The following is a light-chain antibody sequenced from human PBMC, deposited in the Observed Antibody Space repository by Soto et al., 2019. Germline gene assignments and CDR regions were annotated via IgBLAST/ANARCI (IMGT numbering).Light chain of an antibody. CDR3: QHWVDYMWT. Sequence: DIHLTQSPSTLSASVGDRVTITGRASQSISSWLAWYQQKPGKAPKLLIYKASTLESGVPSRFSGSGSGTEFTLTFSSLQPDDFATYYCQHWVDYMWTFGQGTKVEIK. V-gene: IGKV1-5*03. J-gene: IGKJ1*01. CDR2: KAS. CDR1: QSISSW.